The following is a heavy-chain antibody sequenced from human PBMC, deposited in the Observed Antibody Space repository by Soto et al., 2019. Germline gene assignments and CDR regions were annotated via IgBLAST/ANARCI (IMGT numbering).Heavy chain of an antibody. CDR1: GGSVSSGSYY. V-gene: IGHV4-61*01. CDR3: ARFPPAAMRYYFDY. J-gene: IGHJ4*02. Sequence: SETLSLTCTVSGGSVSSGSYYWSWIRQPPGKGLELIGYIYYSGSTNYNPSLKSRVTISVDTSKNQFSLKLSSVTAADTAVYYCARFPPAAMRYYFDYWGQGTLVTVSS. D-gene: IGHD2-2*01. CDR2: IYYSGST.